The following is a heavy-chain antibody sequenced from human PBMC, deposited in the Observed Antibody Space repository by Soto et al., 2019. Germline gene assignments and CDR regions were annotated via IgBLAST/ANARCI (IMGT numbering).Heavy chain of an antibody. Sequence: EVQLVESGGGLVQPGGSLKLSCAASGFTFSGSAMHWVRQASGKGLEWVGRIRSKANSYATAYAASVKGRFTISRDDSKNTAYRQMNSQKTEDTAVYYCTRHDDFWSGYDFDYWGQGTLVTVSS. CDR2: IRSKANSYAT. V-gene: IGHV3-73*01. J-gene: IGHJ4*02. D-gene: IGHD3-3*01. CDR1: GFTFSGSA. CDR3: TRHDDFWSGYDFDY.